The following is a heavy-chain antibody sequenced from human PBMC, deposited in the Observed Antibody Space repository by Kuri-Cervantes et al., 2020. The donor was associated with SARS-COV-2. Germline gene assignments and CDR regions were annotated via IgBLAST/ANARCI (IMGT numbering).Heavy chain of an antibody. CDR3: ARRPGSGSYEVKGWFDP. CDR2: MNPNSGNT. V-gene: IGHV1-8*02. Sequence: ASVKVSCKASGGTFSSYAISWVRQATGQGLEWMGWMNPNSGNTGYAQKFQGRVTMTRNTSISTAYMELSSLRSEDTAVYYCARRPGSGSYEVKGWFDPWGQGTLVTVSS. D-gene: IGHD3-10*01. CDR1: GGTFSSYA. J-gene: IGHJ5*02.